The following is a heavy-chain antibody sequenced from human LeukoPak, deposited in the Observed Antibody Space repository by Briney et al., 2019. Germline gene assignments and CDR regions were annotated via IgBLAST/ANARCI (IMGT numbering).Heavy chain of an antibody. Sequence: SQTLSLTCAISGDSVSSNSAAWNWVRQSPSRGLEWLGRTYYRARWYSDYAESVKSRMTVNPDTSKNQFSLQLNSVTPEDTAVYYCTRGKNGAFDYWGQGTLVSVSS. CDR3: TRGKNGAFDY. V-gene: IGHV6-1*01. CDR1: GDSVSSNSAA. J-gene: IGHJ4*02. D-gene: IGHD2-8*01. CDR2: TYYRARWYS.